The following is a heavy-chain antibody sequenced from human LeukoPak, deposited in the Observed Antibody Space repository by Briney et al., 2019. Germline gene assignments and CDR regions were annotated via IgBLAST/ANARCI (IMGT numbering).Heavy chain of an antibody. CDR3: ACSMIVVVKH. J-gene: IGHJ4*02. Sequence: SETLSLTCTVSGGSISSSSYYWGWIRQPPGKGLEWIGSIYYSGSTYYNPSLKSRVTISVDTSKNQFSLKLSSVTAADTAVYYCACSMIVVVKHWGQGTLVTVSS. V-gene: IGHV4-39*01. D-gene: IGHD3-22*01. CDR1: GGSISSSSYY. CDR2: IYYSGST.